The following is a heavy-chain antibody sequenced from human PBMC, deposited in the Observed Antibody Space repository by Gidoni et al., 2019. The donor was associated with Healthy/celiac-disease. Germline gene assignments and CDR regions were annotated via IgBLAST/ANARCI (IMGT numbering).Heavy chain of an antibody. CDR2: ISGSGGST. Sequence: EVQLLESGGGLVQPGGSLRLSCAASGFPFSSYAMSWVRQAPGKGLEWVSAISGSGGSTYYADSVKGRFTISRDNSKNTLYLQMNSLRAEDTAVYYCAKFLARGGSGWYGGGPDDYWGQGTLVTVSS. D-gene: IGHD6-19*01. CDR3: AKFLARGGSGWYGGGPDDY. J-gene: IGHJ4*02. CDR1: GFPFSSYA. V-gene: IGHV3-23*01.